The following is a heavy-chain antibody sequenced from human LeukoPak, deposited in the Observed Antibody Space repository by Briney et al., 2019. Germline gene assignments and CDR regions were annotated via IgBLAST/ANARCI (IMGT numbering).Heavy chain of an antibody. CDR1: GFTFDDYG. CDR3: ATSPPPSTRIYYYYYYMDV. Sequence: GGSLRLSCAASGFTFDDYGMSWVRHAPGKGLEWVSGINWNGGSTGYADSVKGRFTISRDNAKNSLYLQMNSLRAEDTALYYCATSPPPSTRIYYYYYYMDVWGKGTTVTVSS. J-gene: IGHJ6*03. CDR2: INWNGGST. D-gene: IGHD2/OR15-2a*01. V-gene: IGHV3-20*04.